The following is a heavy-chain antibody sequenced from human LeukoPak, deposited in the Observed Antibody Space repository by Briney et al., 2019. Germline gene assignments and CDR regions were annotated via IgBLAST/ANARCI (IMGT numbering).Heavy chain of an antibody. V-gene: IGHV4-59*02. CDR1: RCSGISES. CDR2: ISYCWCT. D-gene: IGHD5-18*01. Sequence: YETLSLTCIVSRCSGISESWLWIRQPPPQGLDWIGYISYCWCTSYNPSLHSRVTISVNRSKSQLVLNLTAVTARHRAGYLCARRTRSFSYTYGDAYYYYYIDIWGKGTTVIVS. CDR3: ARRTRSFSYTYGDAYYYYYIDI. J-gene: IGHJ6*03.